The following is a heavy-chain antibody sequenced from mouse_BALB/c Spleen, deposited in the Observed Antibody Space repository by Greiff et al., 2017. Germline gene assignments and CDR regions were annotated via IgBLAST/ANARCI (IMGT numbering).Heavy chain of an antibody. V-gene: IGHV5-12-2*01. CDR2: ISNGGGRT. D-gene: IGHD4-1*01. CDR1: GFTFSSYT. Sequence: EVKLVESGGGLVQPGGSLKLSCAASGFTFSSYTMSWVRQTPEKRLEWVAYISNGGGRTYYPDTVKGRFTISRDNAKNTLYLQMSSLKSEDTAMYDCARGPLGFAYWGQGTLVTVSA. J-gene: IGHJ3*01. CDR3: ARGPLGFAY.